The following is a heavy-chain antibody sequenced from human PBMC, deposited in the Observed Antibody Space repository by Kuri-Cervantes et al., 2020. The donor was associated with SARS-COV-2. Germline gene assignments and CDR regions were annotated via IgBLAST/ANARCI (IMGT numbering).Heavy chain of an antibody. CDR3: ARGGRYYFDY. D-gene: IGHD1-26*01. CDR1: GFTFSSNS. CDR2: ISGSGFST. Sequence: GESLKISCVASGFTFSSNSMNWVRQAPGKGLEWVSYISGSGFSTYYADSLKGRFTISRDNAKNSLYLQMNSLTAEDTAVYYCARGGRYYFDYWGQGSLVTVSS. J-gene: IGHJ4*02. V-gene: IGHV3-48*01.